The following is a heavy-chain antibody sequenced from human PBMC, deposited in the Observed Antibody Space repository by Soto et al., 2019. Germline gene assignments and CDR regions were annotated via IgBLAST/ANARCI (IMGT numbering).Heavy chain of an antibody. D-gene: IGHD3-16*02. Sequence: PGESLKISCKASGYRFTNYWISWLRRVPGKGLEWMGRIDPSDSYTTYSPSFQGHVSISVDRSINTAYLQWGSLGAPDTAIYYCARGALYRDTKGSVDFWGQGTLVTVSS. J-gene: IGHJ4*02. V-gene: IGHV5-10-1*01. CDR3: ARGALYRDTKGSVDF. CDR1: GYRFTNYW. CDR2: IDPSDSYT.